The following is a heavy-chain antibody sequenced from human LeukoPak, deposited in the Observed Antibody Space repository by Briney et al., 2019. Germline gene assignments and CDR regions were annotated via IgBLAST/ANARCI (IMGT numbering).Heavy chain of an antibody. V-gene: IGHV3-48*01. CDR3: ARGYCSSTSCFKFDY. D-gene: IGHD2-2*01. J-gene: IGHJ4*02. Sequence: PGGSLRLSCAASGFTFSSYSMNWVRQAPGKGLEWVSYISSSSSTIYYADSVKGRFTISRDNAKNSLYLQMNSLRAEDTAVYYCARGYCSSTSCFKFDYWGQGTLVTVSS. CDR2: ISSSSSTI. CDR1: GFTFSSYS.